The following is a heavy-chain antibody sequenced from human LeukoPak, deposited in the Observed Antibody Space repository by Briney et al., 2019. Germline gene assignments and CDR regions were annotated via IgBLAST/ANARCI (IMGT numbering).Heavy chain of an antibody. V-gene: IGHV1-18*04. CDR2: ISAYNGNT. J-gene: IGHJ2*01. CDR3: ARALQAVTTPWYFDL. D-gene: IGHD4-17*01. CDR1: GYTFTSYG. Sequence: ASVKVSCKASGYTFTSYGISWVRQAPGQGLEWMGWISAYNGNTNYAQKLQGRVTMTTDTSTSTAHMELRSLRSDDTAVYYCARALQAVTTPWYFDLWSRGTLVTVSS.